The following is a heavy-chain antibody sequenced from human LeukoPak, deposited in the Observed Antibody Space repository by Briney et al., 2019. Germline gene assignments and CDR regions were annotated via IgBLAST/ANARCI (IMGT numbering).Heavy chain of an antibody. CDR1: GITFSSYW. J-gene: IGHJ4*02. CDR3: ARVYGYYDNSGYYPYFDY. V-gene: IGHV3-7*01. CDR2: IKQDGSEK. Sequence: TGGSLRLSCAASGITFSSYWMSWVRQAPGKGLEWVANIKQDGSEKYYVDSVKGRFTISRDNAKNSLYLEMNSLRAEDTTVYYCARVYGYYDNSGYYPYFDYWGQGTLVTVSS. D-gene: IGHD3-22*01.